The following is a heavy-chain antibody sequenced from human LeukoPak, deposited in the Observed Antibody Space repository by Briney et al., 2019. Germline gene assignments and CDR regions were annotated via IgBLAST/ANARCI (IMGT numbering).Heavy chain of an antibody. Sequence: SETLSLTCTVSGGSISSYYWGWIRQPPGKGLEWIGSIYYSGSTYYNPSLKSRVTISVDTSKNQFSLKLSSVTAADTAVYYCARGEGSGSYDYWGQGTLVTVSS. V-gene: IGHV4-39*07. D-gene: IGHD3-10*01. CDR2: IYYSGST. CDR3: ARGEGSGSYDY. CDR1: GGSISSYY. J-gene: IGHJ4*02.